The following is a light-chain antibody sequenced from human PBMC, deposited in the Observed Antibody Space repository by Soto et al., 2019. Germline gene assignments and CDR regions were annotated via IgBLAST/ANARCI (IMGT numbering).Light chain of an antibody. J-gene: IGKJ2*01. V-gene: IGKV3-20*01. CDR1: QSLSSRY. Sequence: EIVLTQSPATRSFSPGKKATLSCRASQSLSSRYLAWYQQKPGQAPRLLIYDASSRAPGIPARFSGSGSGTDFTLTISRLGPEDFAVYYCQHYGSSPYTFGQGTKVDIK. CDR2: DAS. CDR3: QHYGSSPYT.